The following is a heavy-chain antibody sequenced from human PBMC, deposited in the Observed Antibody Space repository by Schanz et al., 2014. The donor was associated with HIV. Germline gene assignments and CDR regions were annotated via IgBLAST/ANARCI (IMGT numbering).Heavy chain of an antibody. D-gene: IGHD3-22*01. CDR1: GGSISSGGYY. CDR3: ARGYYDSSGYIHAFDI. CDR2: IYYSGST. J-gene: IGHJ3*02. V-gene: IGHV4-31*03. Sequence: QVQLQESGPGLVKPSQTLSLTCTVSGGSISSGGYYWSWIRQHPGKGLEWIGYIYYSGSTYYNPSLKSRVTIALDTSKNQCSLKLSSVTAADTAVYYCARGYYDSSGYIHAFDIWGQGTMVTVSS.